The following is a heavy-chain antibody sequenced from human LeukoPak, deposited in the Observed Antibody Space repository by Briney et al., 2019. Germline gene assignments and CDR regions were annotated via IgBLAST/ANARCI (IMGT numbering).Heavy chain of an antibody. D-gene: IGHD6-19*01. CDR2: ILYDGSNK. J-gene: IGHJ6*02. CDR3: ARVVAGSVYNYGMDV. Sequence: GRSLRLSCAASGFTFSTYVMHWARQAPGKGLQWVAVILYDGSNKYYADSVKGRFIISRDNSKNTLYLQMNSLTAEDTAVYYCARVVAGSVYNYGMDVWGQGTTVTVSS. V-gene: IGHV3-30*01. CDR1: GFTFSTYV.